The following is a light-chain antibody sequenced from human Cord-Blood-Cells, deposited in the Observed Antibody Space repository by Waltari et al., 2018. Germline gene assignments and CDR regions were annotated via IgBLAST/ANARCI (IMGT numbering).Light chain of an antibody. CDR3: QQYNNWPYS. CDR2: GAS. V-gene: IGKV3-15*01. Sequence: EIVMTQSPATLSVSPGERATLSCRASQSVSSNLAGYHQKPGQAPRLLIYGASTRATGIQARFSGRGSGTEFTLTISSLQSEDFAVYYCQQYNNWPYSFGQGTKLEIK. J-gene: IGKJ2*03. CDR1: QSVSSN.